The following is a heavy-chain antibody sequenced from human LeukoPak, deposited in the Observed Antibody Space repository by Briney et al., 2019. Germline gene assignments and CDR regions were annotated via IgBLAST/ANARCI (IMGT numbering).Heavy chain of an antibody. J-gene: IGHJ3*02. CDR2: IYYSGST. CDR3: ACLTTADAFDI. Sequence: SETLSLTCTVSGGSISSYYWSWIRQPPGKGLEWIGYIYYSGSTNYNSSFKSRVTISIDTSKNQFSLRLSSVTAADTAVYYCACLTTADAFDIWGQGTMVTVSS. D-gene: IGHD3-22*01. CDR1: GGSISSYY. V-gene: IGHV4-59*01.